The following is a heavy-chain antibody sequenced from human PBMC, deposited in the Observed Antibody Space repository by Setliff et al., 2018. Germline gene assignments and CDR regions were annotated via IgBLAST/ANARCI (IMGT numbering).Heavy chain of an antibody. D-gene: IGHD2-21*02. V-gene: IGHV1-69*05. CDR2: TIPIFGTT. CDR1: GGTFSSYG. J-gene: IGHJ6*03. CDR3: ARESVVVVTTTNYYYYIDV. Sequence: GASVKVSCKASGGTFSSYGISWVRQAPGQGLEWMGGTIPIFGTTTYAQKFLGRVTITTDESSSTGYMELSSLRSEDTAVYFCARESVVVVTTTNYYYYIDVWGEGTTVTVSS.